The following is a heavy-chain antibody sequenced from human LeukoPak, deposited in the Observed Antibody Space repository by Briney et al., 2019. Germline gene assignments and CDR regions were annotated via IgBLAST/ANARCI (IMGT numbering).Heavy chain of an antibody. J-gene: IGHJ3*02. D-gene: IGHD3-9*01. CDR1: GYTFTSYY. CDR2: INPSGGST. V-gene: IGHV1-46*01. Sequence: ASVKVSCKASGYTFTSYYMHWVRQAPGQGLEWMGIINPSGGSTSYAQKFQGRVTMTRDTSTSTVYMELSSLRSEDTAVYYCARRYYDILTGLSPGAFDIWGQGTMVTVSS. CDR3: ARRYYDILTGLSPGAFDI.